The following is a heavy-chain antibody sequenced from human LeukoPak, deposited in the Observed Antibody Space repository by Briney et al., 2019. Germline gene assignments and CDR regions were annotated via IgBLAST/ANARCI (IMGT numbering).Heavy chain of an antibody. CDR1: GVSISSSY. Sequence: PSETLSLTCTVSGVSISSSYWSWIRQPPGKGLEWIGFGHYSGSTNYNPSLKSRVTISVDTSKNHFSLNLRSITAADTAVYYCARQYYDSGTFPFFDYWGQGTLVTASS. V-gene: IGHV4-59*01. CDR2: GHYSGST. J-gene: IGHJ4*02. CDR3: ARQYYDSGTFPFFDY. D-gene: IGHD3-10*01.